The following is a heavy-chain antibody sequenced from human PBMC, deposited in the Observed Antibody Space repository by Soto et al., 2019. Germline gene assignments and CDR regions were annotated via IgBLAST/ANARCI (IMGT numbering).Heavy chain of an antibody. V-gene: IGHV4-59*01. J-gene: IGHJ4*02. Sequence: QVQLQESGPGLVKPSETLSLTCTVSGGSISSYYWSWIRHPPGKGLEWIGYIYYSGSTNYNPSLKSRVTISVDTSKNQFSLKLSSVTAADTAVYYCARAGGAALIDYWGQGTLVTVSS. CDR2: IYYSGST. CDR1: GGSISSYY. D-gene: IGHD2-8*02. CDR3: ARAGGAALIDY.